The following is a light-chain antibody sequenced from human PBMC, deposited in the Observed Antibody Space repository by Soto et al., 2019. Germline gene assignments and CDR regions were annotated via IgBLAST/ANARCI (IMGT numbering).Light chain of an antibody. V-gene: IGKV3-11*01. CDR1: ENVRTF. Sequence: EVVLTQSPATLSLSPGERATLSCRASENVRTFVDWYQQKPGQAPRLLIYGASNRATGIPARFSGSGSGTDFTLTISDLEPEDFALYYCHQRQSWPRTFGQGT. J-gene: IGKJ1*01. CDR2: GAS. CDR3: HQRQSWPRT.